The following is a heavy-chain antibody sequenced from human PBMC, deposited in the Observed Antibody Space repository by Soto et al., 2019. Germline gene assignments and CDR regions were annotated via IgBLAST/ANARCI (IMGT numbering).Heavy chain of an antibody. CDR3: ARDYRNTPYGLDS. D-gene: IGHD4-17*01. CDR2: IWYDGSNE. J-gene: IGHJ4*02. CDR1: GFTFSSYA. Sequence: GGSLRLSCAASGFTFSSYAMHWVRQAPGKGLEWVAVIWYDGSNEYYADSVKGRFTISRDNSKYTLYLQMNSLRAEDTAVYYCARDYRNTPYGLDSWGRGTLVTVSS. V-gene: IGHV3-33*01.